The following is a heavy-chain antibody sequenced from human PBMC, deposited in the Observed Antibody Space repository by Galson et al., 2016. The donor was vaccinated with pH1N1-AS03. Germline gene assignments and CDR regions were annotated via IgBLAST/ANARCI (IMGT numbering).Heavy chain of an antibody. Sequence: QSGAEVKKPGESLRISCKVYGYNFMRYWIGWVRQMPGKGLEWLGIMYPEDSDIRYSPSLRGPVTLSADKSISTAYLQWTSLEASDSAIYFCARPSPLGIPGRKGLYAFDFWGQGTKVTVSS. J-gene: IGHJ3*01. CDR2: MYPEDSDI. V-gene: IGHV5-51*03. CDR1: GYNFMRYW. D-gene: IGHD7-27*01. CDR3: ARPSPLGIPGRKGLYAFDF.